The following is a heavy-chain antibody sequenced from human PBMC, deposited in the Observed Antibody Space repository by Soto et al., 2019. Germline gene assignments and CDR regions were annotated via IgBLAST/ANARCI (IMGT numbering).Heavy chain of an antibody. V-gene: IGHV1-18*04. D-gene: IGHD6-19*01. CDR3: ARGSGWFRPRIYYGLDV. J-gene: IGHJ6*02. CDR2: IGAYMGNT. Sequence: QVQLVQSGPEVKNPGASVKVSCKASNFTFTSYGITWVRQAPGQGLEWMGWIGAYMGNTNYAQSLQGRVNLTTDTSTSTAHMEVRSLRSYDTAVYYCARGSGWFRPRIYYGLDVWGQGTAVIVSS. CDR1: NFTFTSYG.